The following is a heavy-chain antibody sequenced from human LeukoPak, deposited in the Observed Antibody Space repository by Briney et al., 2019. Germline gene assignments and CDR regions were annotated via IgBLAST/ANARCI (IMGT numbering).Heavy chain of an antibody. CDR1: GGSFSGYY. J-gene: IGHJ4*02. CDR3: ARINYDYVWGSYPLYYFDY. Sequence: SEALSLTCAVYGGSFSGYYWSWIRQPPRKGLGWIGEINNSGGTNYNPPLKSRATISVDTTKNQFSLKLSSVTAADTAVYYCARINYDYVWGSYPLYYFDYWGQGTLVTVSS. D-gene: IGHD3-16*01. V-gene: IGHV4-34*01. CDR2: INNSGGT.